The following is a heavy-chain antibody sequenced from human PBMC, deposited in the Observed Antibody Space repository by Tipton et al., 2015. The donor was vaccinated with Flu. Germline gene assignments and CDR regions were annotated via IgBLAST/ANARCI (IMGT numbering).Heavy chain of an antibody. V-gene: IGHV4-38-2*01. J-gene: IGHJ2*01. Sequence: GLVKPSDTLSLNCAVSGYPISDGFYWGWIRQPPGEGLEWVGTIYHSESTYYNPSLESRVTISLDTSRNQFSLNLDSVTAADTAVYYCARLSGVPVNKDWYFDLWGRGTLVTVSS. CDR3: ARLSGVPVNKDWYFDL. D-gene: IGHD3-10*02. CDR2: IYHSEST. CDR1: GYPISDGFY.